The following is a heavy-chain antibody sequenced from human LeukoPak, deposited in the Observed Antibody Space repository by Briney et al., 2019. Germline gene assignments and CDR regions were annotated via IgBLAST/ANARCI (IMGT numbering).Heavy chain of an antibody. CDR1: GYTFTSCG. CDR3: AREYSGYDPAPIQYWFDP. Sequence: ASVKVSCKASGYTFTSCGISWVRQAPAQGLEWMGWISAYNGNTNYAQKLQGRVTMTTDTSTSTAYMELRSLRSDDTAVYYCAREYSGYDPAPIQYWFDPWGQGTLVTVSS. D-gene: IGHD5-12*01. J-gene: IGHJ5*02. CDR2: ISAYNGNT. V-gene: IGHV1-18*01.